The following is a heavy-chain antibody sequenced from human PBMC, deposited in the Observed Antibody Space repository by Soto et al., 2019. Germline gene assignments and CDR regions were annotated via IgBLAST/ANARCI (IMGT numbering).Heavy chain of an antibody. J-gene: IGHJ4*02. CDR2: IYYSGST. V-gene: IGHV4-30-4*01. Sequence: QVQLQESGPGLVKPSQTLSLTCTVSGGSISSGDYYWSLIRQPPGKGLEWIGYIYYSGSTYYNPSRKSRSTISVETSNNQYSLKLSSVTAAYTAIYYCARGSYDSRGNDNYFFDYWGQGNLVTVSS. D-gene: IGHD3-22*01. CDR1: GGSISSGDYY. CDR3: ARGSYDSRGNDNYFFDY.